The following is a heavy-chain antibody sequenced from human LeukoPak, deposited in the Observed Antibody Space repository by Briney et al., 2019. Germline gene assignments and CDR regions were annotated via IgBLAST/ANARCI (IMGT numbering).Heavy chain of an antibody. CDR1: GFTFSSYA. CDR3: AKDQVWIVVGAFDY. J-gene: IGHJ4*02. D-gene: IGHD3-22*01. Sequence: PGGSLRLSCAASGFTFSSYAVSWVRHAPGKRLDLVSGISGSGGSTYYADSVKGRFTLSRDNSKNTLYLQMTSLRAEDTAVYYCAKDQVWIVVGAFDYWGQGTLVSVCS. V-gene: IGHV3-23*01. CDR2: ISGSGGST.